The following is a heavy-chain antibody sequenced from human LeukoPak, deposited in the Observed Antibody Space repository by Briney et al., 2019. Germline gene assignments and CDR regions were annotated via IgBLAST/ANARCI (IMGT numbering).Heavy chain of an antibody. J-gene: IGHJ4*02. CDR3: VSGHWIQKGYFDY. Sequence: GGCFRLSCSASGSTFSSYVMYWVRQAPGKGLEYVSAISPNGGSTYYADSVKGRFTISRDNSGTTLYLQMSSLRPEDTAVYYCVSGHWIQKGYFDYWGQTTLVTVSS. CDR2: ISPNGGST. CDR1: GSTFSSYV. D-gene: IGHD2-2*03. V-gene: IGHV3-64D*09.